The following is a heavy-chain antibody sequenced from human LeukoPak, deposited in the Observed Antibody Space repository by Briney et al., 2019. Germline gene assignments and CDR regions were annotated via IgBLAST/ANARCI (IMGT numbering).Heavy chain of an antibody. Sequence: PGGSLRLSCEASGFNFRNYSMNWVRQAPGKGLEWVANIKQDGSEKYYVDSVKGRFTISRDNAKNSLYLQMNSLRAEDTAVYYCARGRYYGSGSYYNGWGQGTLVTVSS. CDR1: GFNFRNYS. CDR3: ARGRYYGSGSYYNG. D-gene: IGHD3-10*01. CDR2: IKQDGSEK. J-gene: IGHJ4*02. V-gene: IGHV3-7*01.